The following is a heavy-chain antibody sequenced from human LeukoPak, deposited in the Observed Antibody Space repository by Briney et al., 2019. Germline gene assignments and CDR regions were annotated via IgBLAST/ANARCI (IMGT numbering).Heavy chain of an antibody. D-gene: IGHD6-19*01. Sequence: ASVKVSCKASGYTFTGYYIHWVRQGPGQGLEWMGWINPNSGGVKYAQKFQGRVTMTRDTSISTAYLEVTRLRSDDSAVYYCGRDRALAGTAPDAFDIWGQGTMVTVSS. V-gene: IGHV1-2*02. CDR1: GYTFTGYY. J-gene: IGHJ3*02. CDR2: INPNSGGV. CDR3: GRDRALAGTAPDAFDI.